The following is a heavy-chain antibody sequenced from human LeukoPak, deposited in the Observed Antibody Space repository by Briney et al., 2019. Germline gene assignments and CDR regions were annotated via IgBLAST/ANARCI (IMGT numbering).Heavy chain of an antibody. Sequence: SETLSLTCTVSGGSISSYYWSWIRQPPGRGLEWIGYIYYSGSTNYNPSLKSRVTISVDTSKNQFSLKLSSVTAADTAVYYCARHKIAVAGNLVGYWGQGTLVTVSS. CDR1: GGSISSYY. CDR3: ARHKIAVAGNLVGY. CDR2: IYYSGST. V-gene: IGHV4-59*08. J-gene: IGHJ4*02. D-gene: IGHD6-19*01.